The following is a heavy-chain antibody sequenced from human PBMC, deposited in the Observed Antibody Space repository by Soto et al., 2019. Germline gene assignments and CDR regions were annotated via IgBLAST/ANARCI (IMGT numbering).Heavy chain of an antibody. V-gene: IGHV3-23*01. D-gene: IGHD2-21*02. CDR2: ISASGGST. Sequence: EVQLLASGGGWVQPGGSLRLSCAASEFTFSSYAVSWVRQAPGEGLKYVSTISASGGSTYYAHSVMGRFTIFRDNSKKPPYLQKNCPGAEDTAVYYCARYYCRGDNYNRCWFYPWGDGSMDVVSS. CDR1: EFTFSSYA. J-gene: IGHJ5*02. CDR3: ARYYCRGDNYNRCWFYP.